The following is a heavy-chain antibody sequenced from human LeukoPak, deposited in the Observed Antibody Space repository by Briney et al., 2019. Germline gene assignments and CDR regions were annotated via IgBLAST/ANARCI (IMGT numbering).Heavy chain of an antibody. D-gene: IGHD6-6*01. V-gene: IGHV3-23*01. J-gene: IGHJ4*02. CDR2: ISGSGGST. CDR3: AKSLSIAARYFDY. CDR1: GFTFSSYS. Sequence: GGSLRLSCAASGFTFSSYSMNWVRQAPGKGLEWVSAISGSGGSTYCADSVKGRFTISRDNSKNTLYLQMNSLRAEDTAVYYCAKSLSIAARYFDYWGQGTLVTVSS.